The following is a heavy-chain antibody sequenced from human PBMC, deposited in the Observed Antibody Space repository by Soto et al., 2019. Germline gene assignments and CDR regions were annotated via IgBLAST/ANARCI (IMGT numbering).Heavy chain of an antibody. CDR1: GGSISIYY. D-gene: IGHD6-13*01. Sequence: SETLSLTCTVSGGSISIYYWSWIRQPPGKGLEWIGYIYYSGSTNYNPSLKSRVTISVDTSKNQFSLKLSSVAAADTAVYYCARRYRRSFDYWGQGTLVTVSS. J-gene: IGHJ4*02. CDR2: IYYSGST. V-gene: IGHV4-59*08. CDR3: ARRYRRSFDY.